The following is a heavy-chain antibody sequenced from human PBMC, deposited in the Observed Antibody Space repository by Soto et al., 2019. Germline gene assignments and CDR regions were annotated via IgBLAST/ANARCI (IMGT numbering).Heavy chain of an antibody. Sequence: GGSLRLSCSASGFTFSSYAMHWVRQAPGKGLEYVSAISSNGGSTYYADSVKGRFTISRDNSKNTLYLQMSSLRAEDTAVYYCVTGTQAPNYDFWSGYANYGMDVWGQGITVIVSS. D-gene: IGHD3-3*01. CDR2: ISSNGGST. J-gene: IGHJ6*02. V-gene: IGHV3-64D*06. CDR3: VTGTQAPNYDFWSGYANYGMDV. CDR1: GFTFSSYA.